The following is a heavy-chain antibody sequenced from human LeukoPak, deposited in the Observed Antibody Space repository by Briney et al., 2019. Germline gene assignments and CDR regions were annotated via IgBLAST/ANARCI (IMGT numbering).Heavy chain of an antibody. D-gene: IGHD4-17*01. J-gene: IGHJ4*02. V-gene: IGHV3-7*01. CDR1: GFTFSNYW. Sequence: GGSLRLSCAASGFTFSNYWMTWARQAPGKSRDWLAYINQDGSAKYFVDSVKGRFTISRDNAKNSLYLQMNSLRAEDTAVYYCARYKPSGTVTPYYSDYWGQGTLVTVSS. CDR2: INQDGSAK. CDR3: ARYKPSGTVTPYYSDY.